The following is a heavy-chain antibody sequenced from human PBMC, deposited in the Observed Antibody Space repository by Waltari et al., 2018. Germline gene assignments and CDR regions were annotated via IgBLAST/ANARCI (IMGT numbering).Heavy chain of an antibody. Sequence: QVQLVQSGAEVKKPGASVKVSCKASGYTFTGYYMHWVRQAPGQGLEWMGWINPNSGGTNYAQKFQGWVTMTRDTSISTAYMELSRLRSDDTAVYYCARDSPGYCSGGSCYLYYYGMDVWGQGTTVTVSS. CDR3: ARDSPGYCSGGSCYLYYYGMDV. V-gene: IGHV1-2*04. CDR1: GYTFTGYY. CDR2: INPNSGGT. J-gene: IGHJ6*02. D-gene: IGHD2-15*01.